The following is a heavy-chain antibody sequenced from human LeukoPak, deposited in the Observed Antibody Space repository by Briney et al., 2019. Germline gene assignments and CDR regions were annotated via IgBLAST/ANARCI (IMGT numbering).Heavy chain of an antibody. J-gene: IGHJ4*02. CDR2: TNPNSGGT. CDR1: GYTFTGYY. D-gene: IGHD5-24*01. Sequence: ASVKVSCKASGYTFTGYYMHWVRQAPGQGLEWMGWTNPNSGGTNYAQKFQGRVTMTRDTSISTAYMELSRLRSDDTAVYYCARARKRWLQLAGAFDYWGQGTLVTVSS. CDR3: ARARKRWLQLAGAFDY. V-gene: IGHV1-2*02.